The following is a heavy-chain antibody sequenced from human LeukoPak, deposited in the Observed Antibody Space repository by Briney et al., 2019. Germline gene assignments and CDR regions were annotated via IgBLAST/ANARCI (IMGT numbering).Heavy chain of an antibody. Sequence: ASVKVSCKASGYTFTSYYMHWVRQAPGQGLEWMGIINPSGGSTSYAQKFQGRVTMTRDTSTSTVYMELSSLRSEDTAVYYCARTIGFGVVLRYSDYWGQGTLVTVSS. V-gene: IGHV1-46*01. CDR1: GYTFTSYY. CDR3: ARTIGFGVVLRYSDY. CDR2: INPSGGST. J-gene: IGHJ4*02. D-gene: IGHD3-3*01.